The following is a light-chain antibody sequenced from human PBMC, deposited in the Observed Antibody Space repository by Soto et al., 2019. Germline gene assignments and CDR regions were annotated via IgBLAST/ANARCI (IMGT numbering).Light chain of an antibody. J-gene: IGKJ2*01. CDR1: QSVSSN. CDR3: QQYNNWQT. CDR2: GAS. Sequence: EIVMTQSPATLSVSPGERATLSCRASQSVSSNLAWYQQKPGQAPRLLIYGASTRATGIPARFSGRGSGTEFTLTISSLQSEDFAVYYCQQYNNWQTFGQGTKLEIK. V-gene: IGKV3-15*01.